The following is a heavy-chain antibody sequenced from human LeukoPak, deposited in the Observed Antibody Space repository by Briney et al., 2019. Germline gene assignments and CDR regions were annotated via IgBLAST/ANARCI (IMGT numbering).Heavy chain of an antibody. V-gene: IGHV4-59*01. J-gene: IGHJ2*01. CDR2: IYYSGST. D-gene: IGHD2/OR15-2a*01. CDR3: ARRDSTYWYFDV. CDR1: GGSISSYY. Sequence: KPSETLSLTCTVSGGSISSYYGSWIRQPPGKGLEWIGYIYYSGSTNYNPSLKSRVTISVDTSKNQFSLKLSSVTAADTAVYYCARRDSTYWYFDVWGRGTLVTVSS.